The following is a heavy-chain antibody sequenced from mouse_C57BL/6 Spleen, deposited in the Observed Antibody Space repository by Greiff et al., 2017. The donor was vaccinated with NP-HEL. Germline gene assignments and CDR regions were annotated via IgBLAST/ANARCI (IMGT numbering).Heavy chain of an antibody. Sequence: VQLQQPGPELVKPGASVKLSCKASGYTFTSYWMHWVKQRPGQGLEWIGMIHPNSGSTNYNQKFKSKATLTVNKSSSTAYMQLSSLTSEDSAVYYCARLRGYFDVWGTGTTVTVSS. J-gene: IGHJ1*03. CDR3: ARLRGYFDV. CDR2: IHPNSGST. V-gene: IGHV1-64*01. CDR1: GYTFTSYW.